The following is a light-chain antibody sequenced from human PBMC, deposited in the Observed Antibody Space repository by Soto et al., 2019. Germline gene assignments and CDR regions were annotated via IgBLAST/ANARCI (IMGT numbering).Light chain of an antibody. CDR2: DAS. Sequence: DIQMTQSHAILSASVGDRVIISFRASQRVSRWVAWYQQKPGKAPKVLIYDASVLESGVPSRFSGDGDGTEFSLTISSLQPDDLATYYCQQYKNYASWTFGQGTKVDIK. V-gene: IGKV1-5*01. J-gene: IGKJ1*01. CDR3: QQYKNYASWT. CDR1: QRVSRW.